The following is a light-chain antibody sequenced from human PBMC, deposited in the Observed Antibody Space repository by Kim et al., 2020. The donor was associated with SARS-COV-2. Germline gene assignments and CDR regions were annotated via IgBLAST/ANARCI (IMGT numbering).Light chain of an antibody. CDR2: TAS. CDR1: QGISNN. J-gene: IGKJ4*01. CDR3: QKYGSAPLT. V-gene: IGKV1-27*01. Sequence: SAAVGDRVTITCRASQGISNNLVWYQQKPGKGPKLLIYTASTLQSGVPSRFSGSGSGTDFTLTITSLQPEDVATYYCQKYGSAPLTFGGGTKVEI.